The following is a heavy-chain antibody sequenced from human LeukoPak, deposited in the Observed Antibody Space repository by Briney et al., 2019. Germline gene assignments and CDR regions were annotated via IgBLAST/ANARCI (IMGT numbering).Heavy chain of an antibody. J-gene: IGHJ4*01. CDR2: ISSSGSSI. Sequence: GGSLRLSCAASGFTFSSYEMKWVRQAPGKGLEWVSHISSSGSSIYYADSVKGRFTISRDNAKNSLYLQMNSLRAEDTAVYYSAREGIAAEREKLIDYCGQGTLVTAS. V-gene: IGHV3-48*03. D-gene: IGHD6-13*01. CDR3: AREGIAAEREKLIDY. CDR1: GFTFSSYE.